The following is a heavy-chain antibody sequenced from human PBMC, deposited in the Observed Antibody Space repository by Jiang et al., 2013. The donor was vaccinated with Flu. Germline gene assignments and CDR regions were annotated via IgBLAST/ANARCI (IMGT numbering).Heavy chain of an antibody. D-gene: IGHD3-22*01. CDR1: GYSFTNYW. J-gene: IGHJ2*01. V-gene: IGHV5-51*03. CDR3: ARRIQYSSGSSYWYFDL. Sequence: GAEVKKPGESLKISCKGSGYSFTNYWIGWVRQMPGKGLEWMGIIYPGDSDTRYSPSFQGQVTISADKSISTAYVQWTSLQASDTAMYYCARRIQYSSGSSYWYFDLWGRGTLVTVSS. CDR2: IYPGDSDT.